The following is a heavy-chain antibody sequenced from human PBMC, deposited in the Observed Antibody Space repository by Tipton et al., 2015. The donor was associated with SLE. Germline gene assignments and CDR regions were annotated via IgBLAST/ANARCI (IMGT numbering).Heavy chain of an antibody. CDR2: IYHSGTT. J-gene: IGHJ4*02. Sequence: TLSLTCSVSGGSINVYYWGWIRQPPGKGLEWLGTIYHSGTTYYNPSLKSRLTLSIDTSKNQFSLKLSSVTAADTAVYYCVRLELPATKADYWGPGTLVTVSS. D-gene: IGHD5-24*01. V-gene: IGHV4-38-2*02. CDR3: VRLELPATKADY. CDR1: GGSINVYY.